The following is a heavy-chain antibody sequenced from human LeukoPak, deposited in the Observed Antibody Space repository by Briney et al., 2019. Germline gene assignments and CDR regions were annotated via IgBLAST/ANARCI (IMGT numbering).Heavy chain of an antibody. CDR2: MSYDGSNK. J-gene: IGHJ6*02. V-gene: IGHV3-30*03. CDR3: ARVGQWLVQDYYYYYGMDV. D-gene: IGHD6-19*01. CDR1: GFTFSSYG. Sequence: AGSLRLSCAASGFTFSSYGMHWVRQAPGKGLEWVADMSYDGSNKYYADSVKGRFTISRDNSKNTLYLQMISLRAEDTAVYYCARVGQWLVQDYYYYYGMDVWGQGTTVTVS.